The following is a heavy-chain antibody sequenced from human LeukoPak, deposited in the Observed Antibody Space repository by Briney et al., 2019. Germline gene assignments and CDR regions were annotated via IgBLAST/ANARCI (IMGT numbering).Heavy chain of an antibody. CDR2: IYPGDSDT. Sequence: GESLKFPCKGSGYRFISYLIGWVRQIPGKGLEWMGIIYPGDSDTRYSPSFQGQVTISADKSISTAYLQWSSLKASDTAMYYCARTSSSGWGWFDPWGQGTLVTVSS. CDR3: ARTSSSGWGWFDP. D-gene: IGHD6-19*01. CDR1: GYRFISYL. J-gene: IGHJ5*02. V-gene: IGHV5-51*01.